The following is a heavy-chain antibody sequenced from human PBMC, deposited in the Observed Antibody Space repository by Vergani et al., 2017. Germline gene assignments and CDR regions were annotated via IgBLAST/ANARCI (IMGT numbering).Heavy chain of an antibody. CDR2: IDPSYSYT. D-gene: IGHD6-19*01. CDR1: GYSFTSYL. CDR3: ARQVAVDSKGWGTYYYYGMDV. Sequence: EVPLVQSGAEVKKPGESLRISCKGSGYSFTSYLLIWVRQMPGKGLECMGRIDPSYSYTNYSPSCQGHVTITADKSISTAYLQWSSLKASDTAMYYCARQVAVDSKGWGTYYYYGMDVWGQGTTVIVSS. V-gene: IGHV5-10-1*01. J-gene: IGHJ6*02.